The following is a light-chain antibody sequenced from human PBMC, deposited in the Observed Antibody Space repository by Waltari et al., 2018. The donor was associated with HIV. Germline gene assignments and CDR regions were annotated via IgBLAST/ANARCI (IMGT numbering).Light chain of an antibody. CDR2: EVT. CDR3: CSYAGSRGVV. CDR1: SRDVGSYNL. J-gene: IGLJ2*01. V-gene: IGLV2-23*02. Sequence: QSALTQPASVSGSPGQSIPISCTGTSRDVGSYNLVSWYQPHPHKAPQVVSYEVTKRTSGVSHLFSGSKSGNTASLTISGLQAEDESDYYCCSYAGSRGVVFGGGTKLTVL.